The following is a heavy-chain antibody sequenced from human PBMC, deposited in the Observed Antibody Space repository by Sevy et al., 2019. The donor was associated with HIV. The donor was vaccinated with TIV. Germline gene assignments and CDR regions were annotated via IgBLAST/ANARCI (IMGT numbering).Heavy chain of an antibody. CDR2: ISSNGGST. Sequence: EGSLRLSCAASGFTFSSYAMHWVRQAPGKGLEYVSAISSNGGSTYYANSVKGRFTISRDNSKNTLYLQMGSLRAEDMAVYYCARAFGITIFGIDAFDIWGQGTMVTVSS. CDR3: ARAFGITIFGIDAFDI. D-gene: IGHD3-3*01. CDR1: GFTFSSYA. V-gene: IGHV3-64*01. J-gene: IGHJ3*02.